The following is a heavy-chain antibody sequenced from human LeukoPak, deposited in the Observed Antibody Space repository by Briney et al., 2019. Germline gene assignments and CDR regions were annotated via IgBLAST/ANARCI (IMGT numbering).Heavy chain of an antibody. Sequence: ASVKVSCKASGGTFSSYGISWVRQAPGQGVEWMGGIIPIFGPANYAQNFQRTVTLTADDSTSTPYMELSRLRSEDTAVYYCARSRIFGVVVEYNWFDPWGQGTLVTVSS. CDR1: GGTFSSYG. D-gene: IGHD3-3*01. CDR2: IIPIFGPA. CDR3: ARSRIFGVVVEYNWFDP. J-gene: IGHJ5*02. V-gene: IGHV1-69*13.